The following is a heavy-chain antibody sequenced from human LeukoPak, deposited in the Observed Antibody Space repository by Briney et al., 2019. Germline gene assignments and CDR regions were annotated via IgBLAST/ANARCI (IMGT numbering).Heavy chain of an antibody. CDR2: ISGSGGGT. J-gene: IGHJ4*02. V-gene: IGHV3-23*01. D-gene: IGHD6-19*01. CDR3: AKDRQWLVHGY. Sequence: GGSLRLSCAASGLTFSTYSMNWVRQAPGRGLEWVSSISGSGGGTYYADSVKGRFTISRDNSKNTLYLQMNSLRAEDTAVYYCAKDRQWLVHGYWGQGTLVTVSS. CDR1: GLTFSTYS.